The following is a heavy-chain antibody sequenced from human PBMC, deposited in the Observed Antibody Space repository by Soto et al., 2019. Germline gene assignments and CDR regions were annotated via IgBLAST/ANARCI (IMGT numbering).Heavy chain of an antibody. CDR2: IYTSGST. V-gene: IGHV4-4*07. CDR1: GGSISSYY. D-gene: IGHD6-6*01. Sequence: QVQLQESGPGLVKPSETLSLTCTVSGGSISSYYWSWIRQPAGKGLEWIGRIYTSGSTNYNPSLKGRVTMSVDTSKNHFSLKLSSVTAADTAVYYCAREKGRDSSFQYYYYYYGMDVWGQGTTVTVSS. CDR3: AREKGRDSSFQYYYYYYGMDV. J-gene: IGHJ6*02.